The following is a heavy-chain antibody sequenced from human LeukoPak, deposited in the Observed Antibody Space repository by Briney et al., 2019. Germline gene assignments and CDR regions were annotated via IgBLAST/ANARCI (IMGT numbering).Heavy chain of an antibody. CDR2: IYHSGST. Sequence: SETLSLTCAVSGDSINSSNWWNWVRQPPGQGLEWIAEIYHSGSTNYNPSLKSRVTISVDTSKNQFSLKLSSVTAADTAVYYCARRTYDLWSGDYTGAFDIWGQGTMVTVSS. CDR3: ARRTYDLWSGDYTGAFDI. D-gene: IGHD3-3*01. CDR1: GDSINSSNW. J-gene: IGHJ3*02. V-gene: IGHV4-4*02.